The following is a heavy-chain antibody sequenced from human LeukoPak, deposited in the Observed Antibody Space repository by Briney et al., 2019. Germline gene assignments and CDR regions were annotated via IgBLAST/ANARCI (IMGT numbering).Heavy chain of an antibody. J-gene: IGHJ4*02. CDR3: ARLVPNTRCDY. CDR1: GGSISSYY. V-gene: IGHV4-59*01. CDR2: IYYSGST. Sequence: SETLSLTCTVSGGSISSYYWSWIRQPPGKGLEWIGYIYYSGSTNYNPSLKSRVTISVDTSKNQFSLKLSSVTAADTAVCYCARLVPNTRCDYWGQGTLVTVSS. D-gene: IGHD1-1*01.